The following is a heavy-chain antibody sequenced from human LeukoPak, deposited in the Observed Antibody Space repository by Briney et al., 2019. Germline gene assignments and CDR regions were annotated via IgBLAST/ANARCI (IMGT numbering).Heavy chain of an antibody. Sequence: PGGSLRLSCSASDLSFKNVWMSWVRQAPGKGLEWVSYISSSGSTIYYADSVKGRFTISRDNAKNSLYLQMNSLRAEDTAVYYCARAPYYDYVWGSYRLLPTDYWGQGTLVTVSS. D-gene: IGHD3-16*02. CDR1: DLSFKNVW. CDR3: ARAPYYDYVWGSYRLLPTDY. CDR2: ISSSGSTI. V-gene: IGHV3-11*01. J-gene: IGHJ4*02.